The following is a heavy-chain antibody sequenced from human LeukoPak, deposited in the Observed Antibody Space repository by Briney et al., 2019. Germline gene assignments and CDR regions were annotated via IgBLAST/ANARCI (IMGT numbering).Heavy chain of an antibody. CDR1: GYTLTELS. D-gene: IGHD3-22*01. CDR2: FDPEDGET. Sequence: ASVKVSRKVSGYTLTELSMHWVRQAPGKGFEWMGGFDPEDGETIYAQKFQGRVTMTEDTSTDTAYMELSSLRSEDTAVYYCATATSGYYYDSSGYYGHYWGQGTLVTVSS. CDR3: ATATSGYYYDSSGYYGHY. J-gene: IGHJ4*02. V-gene: IGHV1-24*01.